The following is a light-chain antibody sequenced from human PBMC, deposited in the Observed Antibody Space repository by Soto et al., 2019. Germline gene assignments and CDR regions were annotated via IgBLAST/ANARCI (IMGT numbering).Light chain of an antibody. CDR1: QSVSTNY. J-gene: IGKJ4*01. V-gene: IGKV3D-20*01. Sequence: IVLTQSPATLSLSPGERVTLYCGASQSVSTNYVAWYQQKPGLAPRLLIYDASRRATGISDRFSGSGAGTDFTLASSSVEPEEFVVYYCQQYGSSPSFGGGAKVESK. CDR2: DAS. CDR3: QQYGSSPS.